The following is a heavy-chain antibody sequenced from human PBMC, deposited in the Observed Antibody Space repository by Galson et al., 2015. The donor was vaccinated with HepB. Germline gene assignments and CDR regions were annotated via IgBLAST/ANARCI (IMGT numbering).Heavy chain of an antibody. CDR3: TRAVGYCSGGSCYPRTGPSNAFDI. J-gene: IGHJ3*02. Sequence: GLEWVGRIRSKTDGGTTEYAASVKGRFTISRDDSKSIAYLQMNSLKTEDTAVYYCTRAVGYCSGGSCYPRTGPSNAFDIWGQGTMVTVSS. CDR2: IRSKTDGGTT. D-gene: IGHD2-15*01. V-gene: IGHV3-49*02.